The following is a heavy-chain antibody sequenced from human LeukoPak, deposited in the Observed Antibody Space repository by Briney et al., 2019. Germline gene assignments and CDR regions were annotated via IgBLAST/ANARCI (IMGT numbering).Heavy chain of an antibody. Sequence: PGGSLRLSCAASGFTFSNYAMHWVRQAPGKGLEWVAVLSDDGNNKHYADSVKGRFIISRDNSKNTLYLQMNSLRAEDTALYYCAKDRGIISDYWGQGILVTVSS. V-gene: IGHV3-30*04. CDR3: AKDRGIISDY. D-gene: IGHD3-10*01. CDR2: LSDDGNNK. CDR1: GFTFSNYA. J-gene: IGHJ4*02.